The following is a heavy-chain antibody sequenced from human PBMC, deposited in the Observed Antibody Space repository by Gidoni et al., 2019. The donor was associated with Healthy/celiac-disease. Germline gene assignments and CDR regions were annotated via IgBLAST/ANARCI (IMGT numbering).Heavy chain of an antibody. CDR2: IYYSGST. J-gene: IGHJ4*02. CDR1: GGSISSYY. V-gene: IGHV4-59*01. Sequence: QVQLQASGPGLVKPSETLSLTCTVSGGSISSYYWSRIRQPPGKGLEWIGYIYYSGSTNYNPSLKSRVTISVDTSKNQFSLKLSSVTAADTAVYYCARGAGDGYNYDEALDYWGQGTLVTVSS. D-gene: IGHD5-12*01. CDR3: ARGAGDGYNYDEALDY.